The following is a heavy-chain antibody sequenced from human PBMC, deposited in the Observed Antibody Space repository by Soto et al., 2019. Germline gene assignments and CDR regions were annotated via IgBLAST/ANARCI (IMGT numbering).Heavy chain of an antibody. CDR3: DTCYYDSSGYYLDY. CDR2: INAGNGNT. Sequence: GASVKVSCKASGYTFTGYAMHWVRQAPGQRLEWMGWINAGNGNTKYSQKFQGRVTITRDTSASTAYMELSSLRSEDTAVYYCDTCYYDSSGYYLDYWGQGTLVTVSS. V-gene: IGHV1-3*01. D-gene: IGHD3-22*01. J-gene: IGHJ4*02. CDR1: GYTFTGYA.